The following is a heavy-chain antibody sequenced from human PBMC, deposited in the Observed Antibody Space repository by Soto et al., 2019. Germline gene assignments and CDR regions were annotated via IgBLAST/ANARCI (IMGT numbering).Heavy chain of an antibody. CDR3: ARQLLWFGELVYGMDV. CDR1: GGSFSGYY. D-gene: IGHD3-10*01. CDR2: INHSGST. J-gene: IGHJ6*02. V-gene: IGHV4-34*01. Sequence: PSETLSLTCAVYGGSFSGYYWSWIRQPPGKGLEWIGEINHSGSTNYNPSLKSRVTISVDTSKNQFSPKLSSVTAADTAVYYCARQLLWFGELVYGMDVWGQGTTVTVSS.